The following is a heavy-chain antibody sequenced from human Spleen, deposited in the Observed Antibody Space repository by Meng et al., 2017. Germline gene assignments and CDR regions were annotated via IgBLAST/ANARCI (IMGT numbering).Heavy chain of an antibody. CDR2: IYSSGST. J-gene: IGHJ4*02. CDR3: ARVGACSGGSCYFRLFDY. CDR1: GASINNADYY. D-gene: IGHD2-15*01. V-gene: IGHV4-30-4*01. Sequence: QVQLQESGPGLVKPSQTLSLTCTVSGASINNADYYWSWIRQPPGKGLEWIGYIYSSGSTYYNPSLNSRVTISVDTSKNQFSLKMSSVTAADTAVYYCARVGACSGGSCYFRLFDYWGQGTLVTVSS.